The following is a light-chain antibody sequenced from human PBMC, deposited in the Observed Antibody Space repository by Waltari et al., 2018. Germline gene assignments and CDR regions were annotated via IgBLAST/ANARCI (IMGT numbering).Light chain of an antibody. J-gene: IGLJ2*01. CDR1: SSTIAAGDY. V-gene: IGLV1-40*01. CDR3: QSYDTTRRGSI. Sequence: QSVLPQPPSLSGAPGQRVTFSCPGSSSTIAAGDYVHGYQHLPGTAPKRLIYDNDNRPSGVPARFSGAKAGTSASLAIAGLQAEDEADYYCQSYDTTRRGSIFGGGTKLTVL. CDR2: DND.